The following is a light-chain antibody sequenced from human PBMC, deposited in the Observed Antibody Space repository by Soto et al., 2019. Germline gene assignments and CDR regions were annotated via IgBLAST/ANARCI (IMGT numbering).Light chain of an antibody. CDR1: SSNIGAGYD. CDR2: ANN. V-gene: IGLV1-40*01. J-gene: IGLJ3*02. Sequence: QSVLTQPPSVSGAPGQRVTISCTGSSSNIGAGYDVHWYQQLPGTAPKLLIYANNNRPSGVPGRFSGSKSGTSASLAITGLQAEDEADYYCQYYDSSLSASDWVFGGGTKLTVL. CDR3: QYYDSSLSASDWV.